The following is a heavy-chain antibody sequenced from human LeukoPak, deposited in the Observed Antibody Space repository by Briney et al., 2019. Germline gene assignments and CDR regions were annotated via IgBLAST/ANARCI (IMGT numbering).Heavy chain of an antibody. D-gene: IGHD6-13*01. V-gene: IGHV4-4*07. CDR2: VYTSGST. CDR3: ARDTRAATGLNWFDP. CDR1: GAAISSYY. Sequence: SETLSLTCTVSGAAISSYYWSWIRQPAGQRLELIGRVYTSGSTDYNPSLKSGVTMSVDTSKNQFSLNLTSLTAADTAVYYCARDTRAATGLNWFDPWGQGTLVSVSS. J-gene: IGHJ5*02.